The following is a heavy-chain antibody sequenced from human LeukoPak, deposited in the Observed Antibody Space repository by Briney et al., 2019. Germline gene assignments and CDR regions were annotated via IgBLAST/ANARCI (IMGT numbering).Heavy chain of an antibody. J-gene: IGHJ4*02. CDR3: ARGPRGSSGLEYDY. CDR1: GFTFSSYD. CDR2: IGTAGDT. V-gene: IGHV3-13*01. D-gene: IGHD6-19*01. Sequence: GGSVRLSCAASGFTFSSYDMLWLGQATGKDREWVSAIGTAGDTYYPGSVKGRFTISRENAKNSLYLQMNSLRAGDTAVYYCARGPRGSSGLEYDYWGQGTLVTVSS.